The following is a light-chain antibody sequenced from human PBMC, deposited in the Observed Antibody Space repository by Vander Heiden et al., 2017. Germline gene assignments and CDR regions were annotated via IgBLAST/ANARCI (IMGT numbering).Light chain of an antibody. CDR1: QSISSY. CDR3: QQSDSTPTT. CDR2: AAS. V-gene: IGKV1-39*01. Sequence: DIQMIQSPSSLSASVGDRVTITCRASQSISSYLNWYQQKPGKAPKLLIYAASSLQSGVPSRFSGSGSGTDFTLTISRLQPEDFATYYCQQSDSTPTTFGQGTKMEIK. J-gene: IGKJ2*01.